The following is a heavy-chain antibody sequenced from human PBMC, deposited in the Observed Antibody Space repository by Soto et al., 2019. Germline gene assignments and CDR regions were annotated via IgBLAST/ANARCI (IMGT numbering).Heavy chain of an antibody. CDR1: GGTFSSYT. J-gene: IGHJ3*02. CDR2: IIPILGIA. Sequence: ASVKVSCKASGGTFSSYTISWVRQAPGQGLEWMGRIIPILGIANYAQKFQGRVTITADKSTSTAYMELSSLRSEDTAVYYCARAPRSSSHDAFDIWGQGTMVTVSS. V-gene: IGHV1-69*02. CDR3: ARAPRSSSHDAFDI. D-gene: IGHD1-26*01.